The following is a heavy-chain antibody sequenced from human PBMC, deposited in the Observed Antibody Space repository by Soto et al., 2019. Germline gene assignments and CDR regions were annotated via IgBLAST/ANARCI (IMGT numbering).Heavy chain of an antibody. CDR2: IYYSGST. CDR1: GGSISSGIYY. Sequence: QVHLQESGPGLVKPSETLSLTCTVSGGSISSGIYYWSWIRQPPGKGLEWIGFIYYSGSTDYNPSLKSRVTMSVDTSKNQFSLKLSSVTAADTAVYYCARDKAAAEFDTWGQGTLVTVSS. J-gene: IGHJ5*02. D-gene: IGHD6-13*01. CDR3: ARDKAAAEFDT. V-gene: IGHV4-61*01.